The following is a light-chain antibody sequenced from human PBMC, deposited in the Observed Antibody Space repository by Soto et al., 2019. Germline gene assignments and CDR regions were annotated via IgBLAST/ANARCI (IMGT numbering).Light chain of an antibody. Sequence: DIPMTQSPSSLSASVGDRVTITCRASQSISSYLNWYQQKQGKAPKLLISAASSLQSGVPSRFSGSGSGTDFTLTISSLQPEDFATYYCQQSYSRVTFGQGTKVEIK. CDR3: QQSYSRVT. V-gene: IGKV1-39*01. J-gene: IGKJ1*01. CDR2: AAS. CDR1: QSISSY.